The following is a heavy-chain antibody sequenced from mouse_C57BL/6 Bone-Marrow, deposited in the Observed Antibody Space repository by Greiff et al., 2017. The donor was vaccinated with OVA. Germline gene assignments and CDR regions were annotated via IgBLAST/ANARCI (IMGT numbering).Heavy chain of an antibody. D-gene: IGHD2-1*01. J-gene: IGHJ4*01. CDR3: AGDHNYPFNSAMDD. V-gene: IGHV5-4*01. CDR1: GFTFSSYA. Sequence: EVQVVESGGGLVKPGGSLKLSCAASGFTFSSYAMSWVRQTPDKRLEWVATISDGGSYTYYPDNVKGRFTISRDNAKNNLYLQMSHLKSADPAMYYCAGDHNYPFNSAMDDWGQGTSVTVAS. CDR2: ISDGGSYT.